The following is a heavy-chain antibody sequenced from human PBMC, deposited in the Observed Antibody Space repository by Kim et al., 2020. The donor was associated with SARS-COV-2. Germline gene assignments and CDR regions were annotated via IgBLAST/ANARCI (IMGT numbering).Heavy chain of an antibody. CDR3: TTGAPYPVTKDYYYGMDV. J-gene: IGHJ6*02. D-gene: IGHD4-17*01. Sequence: GGSLRLSCAASGFTFSNAWMSWVRQAPGKGLEWVGRIKSKTDGGTTDYAAPVKGRFTISRDDSKNTLYLQMNSLKTEDTAVYYCTTGAPYPVTKDYYYGMDVWGQGTTVTVSS. CDR1: GFTFSNAW. V-gene: IGHV3-15*01. CDR2: IKSKTDGGTT.